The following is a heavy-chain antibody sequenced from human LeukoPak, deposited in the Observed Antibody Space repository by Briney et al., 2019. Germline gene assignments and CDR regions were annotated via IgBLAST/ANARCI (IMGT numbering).Heavy chain of an antibody. Sequence: ASVKVSCKASGYTFTGYYMHWVRQAPGQGLEWMGWINPNSGGTNYAQKFQGRVTMTRDTSISTAYMELSRLRSDDTAVYYCAGLPRSARGASRAPFDYWGQGTLVTVSS. CDR2: INPNSGGT. CDR3: AGLPRSARGASRAPFDY. D-gene: IGHD1-26*01. V-gene: IGHV1-2*02. J-gene: IGHJ4*02. CDR1: GYTFTGYY.